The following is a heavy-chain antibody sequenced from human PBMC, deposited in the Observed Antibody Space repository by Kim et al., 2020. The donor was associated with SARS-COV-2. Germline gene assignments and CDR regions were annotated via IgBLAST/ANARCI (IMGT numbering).Heavy chain of an antibody. D-gene: IGHD6-13*01. CDR3: ARRGSRKQLVSPADY. J-gene: IGHJ4*02. Sequence: GESLKISCKGSGYSFTSYWIGWVRQMPGKGLEWMGIIYPGDSDTRYSPSFQGQVTISADKSISTAYLQWSSLKASDTAMYYCARRGSRKQLVSPADYWGQGTLVTVSS. CDR2: IYPGDSDT. CDR1: GYSFTSYW. V-gene: IGHV5-51*01.